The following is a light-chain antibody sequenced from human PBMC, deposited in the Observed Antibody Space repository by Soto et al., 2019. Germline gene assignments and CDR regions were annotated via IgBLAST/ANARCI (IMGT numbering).Light chain of an antibody. CDR1: RSFASSY. V-gene: IGKV3-20*01. CDR3: QHYDSSPPYT. Sequence: IVLTQSQLTLSLSPGERATLSCRASRSFASSYLGWYQQKPGQAPRLLIYAASTRATGIPDRFSGSGSATDFTLTISRLEPEDSAVYYCQHYDSSPPYTFGQGTKVDIK. CDR2: AAS. J-gene: IGKJ2*01.